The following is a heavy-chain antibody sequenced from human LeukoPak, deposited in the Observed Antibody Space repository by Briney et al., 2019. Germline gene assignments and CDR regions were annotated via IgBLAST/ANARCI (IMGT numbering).Heavy chain of an antibody. V-gene: IGHV3-23*01. CDR2: ISGSGVRT. CDR3: ARASGMYFDY. Sequence: GGSLRLSCAASGFMFSSYAMNWVRQAPGKGLEWVSLISGSGVRTYYADSVKGRFTIFRDNSKNTLYLQMNSLRAEDTAVYYCARASGMYFDYWGQGTLVTVSS. CDR1: GFMFSSYA. J-gene: IGHJ4*02.